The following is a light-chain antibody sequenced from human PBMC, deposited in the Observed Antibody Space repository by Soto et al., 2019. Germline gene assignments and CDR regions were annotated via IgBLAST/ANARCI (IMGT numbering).Light chain of an antibody. J-gene: IGKJ1*01. V-gene: IGKV3-15*01. CDR1: QSVSNN. CDR3: QQYNNWPPWT. CDR2: GAS. Sequence: EIVMTQFPATLSVSPGESATLSCRASQSVSNNLAWYLQKPGQAPRLLIYGASTRATGIPARFSGSGSGTEFTLTISSLQSEDFAVYYCQQYNNWPPWTFGQGTMVEIK.